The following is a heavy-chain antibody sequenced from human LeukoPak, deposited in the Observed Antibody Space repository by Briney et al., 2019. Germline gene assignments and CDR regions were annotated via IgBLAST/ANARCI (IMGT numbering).Heavy chain of an antibody. CDR3: ARDCPLQWLVDLECLGAFDI. CDR2: ISAYNGNT. CDR1: GYTFTSYG. D-gene: IGHD6-19*01. Sequence: GASVKVSCKASGYTFTSYGISWVRQAPGQGLEWMGWISAYNGNTNYAQKLQGRVTITTDTSTSTAYMELRSLRSDDTAVYYCARDCPLQWLVDLECLGAFDIWGQGTMVTVSS. V-gene: IGHV1-18*01. J-gene: IGHJ3*02.